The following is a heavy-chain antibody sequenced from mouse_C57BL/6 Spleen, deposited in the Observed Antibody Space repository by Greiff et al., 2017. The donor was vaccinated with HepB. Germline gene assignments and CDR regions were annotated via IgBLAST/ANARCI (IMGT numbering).Heavy chain of an antibody. CDR1: GYAFTNYL. D-gene: IGHD3-3*01. J-gene: IGHJ4*01. Sequence: VQLQQSGAELVRPGTSVKLSCKASGYAFTNYLIEWVKQRPGQGLEWIGVINPGSGGTNYNEKFKGKATLTADKSSSTAYMQLSSLTAEDSAVYFCERKGPRYAMDYWGQGTSVTVSS. V-gene: IGHV1-54*01. CDR3: ERKGPRYAMDY. CDR2: INPGSGGT.